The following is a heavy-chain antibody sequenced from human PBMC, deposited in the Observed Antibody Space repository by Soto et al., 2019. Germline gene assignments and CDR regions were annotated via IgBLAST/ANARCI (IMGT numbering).Heavy chain of an antibody. CDR2: FDPEDGET. CDR3: ATGGFYYDTTGYSFDD. J-gene: IGHJ4*02. Sequence: QVQLVQSGAEVKKPGASVKVSCRVSGYSLTETPMHWVGQAPGKGLEWMGGFDPEDGETIYAQKFQGRVTLTEDTSTDTAYMELSSLRSEDTAVFYCATGGFYYDTTGYSFDDWGQGTLVTVSS. CDR1: GYSLTETP. V-gene: IGHV1-24*01. D-gene: IGHD3-22*01.